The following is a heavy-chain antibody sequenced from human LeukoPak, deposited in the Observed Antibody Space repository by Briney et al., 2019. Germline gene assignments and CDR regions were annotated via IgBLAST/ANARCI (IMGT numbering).Heavy chain of an antibody. CDR1: GYTFTSYD. CDR2: MNPNSGNT. Sequence: ASVKVSCKASGYTFTSYDINWVRQATGQGLEWMGWMNPNSGNTGYAQKFQGRVTMTRNTSISTAYMELSSLRSEDTAVYYCARGGDVLLWFGELYYFDYWGQGTLVTVSS. V-gene: IGHV1-8*01. D-gene: IGHD3-10*01. J-gene: IGHJ4*02. CDR3: ARGGDVLLWFGELYYFDY.